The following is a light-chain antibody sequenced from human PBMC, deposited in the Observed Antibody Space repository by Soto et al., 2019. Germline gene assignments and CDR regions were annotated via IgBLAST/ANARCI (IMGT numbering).Light chain of an antibody. J-gene: IGKJ1*01. V-gene: IGKV3-20*01. CDR1: QSVSSNY. Sequence: EVVLTQSPGTLSLSPGERATLSCRASQSVSSNYLAWYQQKPVQAPRLLSYGASSRATGIPDRFSGSGSGTDFTLTIRRLEPEDFAVYYCQQQGSSYPWTFGQGTKVDI. CDR3: QQQGSSYPWT. CDR2: GAS.